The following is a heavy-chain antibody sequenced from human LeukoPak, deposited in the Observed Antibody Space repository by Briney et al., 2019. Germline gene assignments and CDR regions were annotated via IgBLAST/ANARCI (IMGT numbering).Heavy chain of an antibody. Sequence: SETLSLTCTVSGGSISSYYWNWIRQPAGKGLEWIGRIYISGSTQYNPSLTSRVTMSLDTSKNQFSLKLTSVTTADTAIYYCARDQALNWNYDVFDYWGQGTLVTVSS. CDR3: ARDQALNWNYDVFDY. D-gene: IGHD3-3*01. J-gene: IGHJ4*02. CDR2: IYISGST. V-gene: IGHV4-4*07. CDR1: GGSISSYY.